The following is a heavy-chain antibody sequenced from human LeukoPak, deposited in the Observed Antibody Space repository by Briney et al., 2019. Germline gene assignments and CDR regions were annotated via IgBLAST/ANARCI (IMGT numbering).Heavy chain of an antibody. CDR2: INHSGST. CDR3: ARGPRRDGYITYYFDY. J-gene: IGHJ4*02. CDR1: GGSFSGYY. V-gene: IGHV4-34*01. Sequence: SETLSLTCAVYGGSFSGYYWSWIRQPPGKGLEWIGEINHSGSTNYNPSLKSRVTISVDTFKNQFSLKPSSVTAADTAVYYCARGPRRDGYITYYFDYWGQGTLVTVSS. D-gene: IGHD5-24*01.